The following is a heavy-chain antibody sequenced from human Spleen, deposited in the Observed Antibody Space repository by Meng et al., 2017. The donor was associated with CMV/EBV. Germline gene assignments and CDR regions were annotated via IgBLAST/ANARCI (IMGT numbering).Heavy chain of an antibody. Sequence: SLSSSNWFSWVRQPPGKWLSWIREIYHSGSTTYTPSLKSRVTISVDKSKNQFSLKVRSVTAADTAVYYCARQSCSGGTCYGLFDCWGQGTLVTVSS. CDR1: SLSSSNW. CDR2: IYHSGST. CDR3: ARQSCSGGTCYGLFDC. V-gene: IGHV4-4*02. D-gene: IGHD2-15*01. J-gene: IGHJ4*02.